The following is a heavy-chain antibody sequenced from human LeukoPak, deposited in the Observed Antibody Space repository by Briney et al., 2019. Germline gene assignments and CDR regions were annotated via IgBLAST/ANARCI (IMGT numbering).Heavy chain of an antibody. D-gene: IGHD6-19*01. J-gene: IGHJ4*02. Sequence: PGGSLRLSCAASGFTFSSYEMNWVRQAPGKGLEWVSYISSSGSTIYYADSVKGRFTISRDNAKNSLYLQMNSLGAEDTAVYYCARLYSSGWYDFDYWGQGTLVTVSS. V-gene: IGHV3-48*03. CDR1: GFTFSSYE. CDR3: ARLYSSGWYDFDY. CDR2: ISSSGSTI.